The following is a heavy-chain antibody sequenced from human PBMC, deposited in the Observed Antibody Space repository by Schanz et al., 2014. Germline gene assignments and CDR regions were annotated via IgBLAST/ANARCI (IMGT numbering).Heavy chain of an antibody. Sequence: SNAASRFTFNNYSMSYVRQAPGKWQEWVTTVSASISSTVSADSVKSRFTISRDNWKNTMNLQMNSLREEYTAVYYCAKNLSTGRDASQFTLDYWGPGSFVNFSP. D-gene: IGHD3-16*01. CDR3: AKNLSTGRDASQFTLDY. J-gene: IGHJ4*02. CDR2: VSASISST. V-gene: IGHV3-23*01. CDR1: RFTFNNYS.